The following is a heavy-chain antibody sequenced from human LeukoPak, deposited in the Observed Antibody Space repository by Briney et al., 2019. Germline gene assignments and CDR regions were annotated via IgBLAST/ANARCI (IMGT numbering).Heavy chain of an antibody. CDR1: GGSISSYY. Sequence: SETLSLTCTVSGGSISSYYWNWIRQPPGKGLEWIGYIYYSGSTNYNPSLKSRVTISVDTSKNQFSLKLSSVTAADTAVYYCASLAVATPYYYYGMDVWGQGTTVTVSS. CDR2: IYYSGST. V-gene: IGHV4-59*01. D-gene: IGHD6-19*01. J-gene: IGHJ6*02. CDR3: ASLAVATPYYYYGMDV.